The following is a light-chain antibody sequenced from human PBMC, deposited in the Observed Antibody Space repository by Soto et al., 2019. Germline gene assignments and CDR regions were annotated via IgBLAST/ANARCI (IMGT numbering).Light chain of an antibody. CDR1: QDICVY. V-gene: IGKV1-27*01. J-gene: IGKJ5*01. Sequence: DIQMTQSPSSLSASVGDRVTLTCRASQDICVYLAWYQQKPGKVPKLLIYSASTLQSGVPSRFSGSGSGTDFTLTISSLQPEDVATYYCQKFNTAPLTFGQGTRLEIK. CDR3: QKFNTAPLT. CDR2: SAS.